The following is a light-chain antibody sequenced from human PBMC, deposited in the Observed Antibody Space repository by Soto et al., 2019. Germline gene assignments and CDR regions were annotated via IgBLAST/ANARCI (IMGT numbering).Light chain of an antibody. Sequence: IVLTQSPATLSLSPGERATLSCRASQSVSRYLAWYQQKPGQAPRLLIYDASSRAAGIPPRFSGSGSGTDFTLTISGLEPEDFAVYYCQQRSIWPLTFGGGTKVDIK. CDR3: QQRSIWPLT. CDR1: QSVSRY. V-gene: IGKV3-11*01. J-gene: IGKJ4*01. CDR2: DAS.